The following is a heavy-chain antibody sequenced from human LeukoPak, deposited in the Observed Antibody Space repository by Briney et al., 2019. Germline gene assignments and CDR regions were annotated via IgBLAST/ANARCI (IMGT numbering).Heavy chain of an antibody. Sequence: PGRSLRLSCAASGFTFSSYAMHWVRQAPGEGLEWVAVISYDGSNKYYADSVKGRFTISRDNSKNTLYLQMNSLRAEDTAVYYCARVLWNYYDSSEALAFDIWGQGTMVTVSS. J-gene: IGHJ3*02. D-gene: IGHD3-22*01. CDR2: ISYDGSNK. V-gene: IGHV3-30-3*01. CDR3: ARVLWNYYDSSEALAFDI. CDR1: GFTFSSYA.